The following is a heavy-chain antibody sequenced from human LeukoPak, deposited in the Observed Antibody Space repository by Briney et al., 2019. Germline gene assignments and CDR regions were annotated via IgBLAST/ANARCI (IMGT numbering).Heavy chain of an antibody. CDR3: ARVTLVRKVIMREIDY. Sequence: GGSLRLSCAASGFTFSSYSMNWVRQAPGKGLEWVSVISSSSYYTYYADSVKGRFTISRDNAKNSLYLQMSSLRAEDTAVYYCARVTLVRKVIMREIDYWGQGTLVTVSS. CDR1: GFTFSSYS. V-gene: IGHV3-21*01. J-gene: IGHJ4*02. D-gene: IGHD3-10*01. CDR2: ISSSSYYT.